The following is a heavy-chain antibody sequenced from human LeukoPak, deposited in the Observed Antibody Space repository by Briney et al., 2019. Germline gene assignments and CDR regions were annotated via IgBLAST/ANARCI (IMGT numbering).Heavy chain of an antibody. V-gene: IGHV3-21*01. CDR3: ARDLNRYSGTYYGSFDI. CDR1: GFTFTSYE. Sequence: GGSLRLSCAASGFTFTSYEMNWVRQAPGKGLEWFSSISSGSSYIYYADSVEGRFTISRDNAKNSLYLQMNSLRAEDTAVYYCARDLNRYSGTYYGSFDIWGPGTMVTVSS. D-gene: IGHD1-26*01. CDR2: ISSGSSYI. J-gene: IGHJ3*02.